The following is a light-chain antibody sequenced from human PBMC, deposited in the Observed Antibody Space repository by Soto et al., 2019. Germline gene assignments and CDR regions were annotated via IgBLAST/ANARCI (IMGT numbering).Light chain of an antibody. CDR3: CSYAGSSTFYV. Sequence: QSALTHPASVSGSPGQSITISCTGTSSDFGSYNLVSWYQQHPGKAPNLMIYEVSKRPSGVSNRFPGSKSGNTASLTISGLQAEDEADYYCCSYAGSSTFYVFGTGTKVTV. CDR2: EVS. V-gene: IGLV2-23*02. J-gene: IGLJ1*01. CDR1: SSDFGSYNL.